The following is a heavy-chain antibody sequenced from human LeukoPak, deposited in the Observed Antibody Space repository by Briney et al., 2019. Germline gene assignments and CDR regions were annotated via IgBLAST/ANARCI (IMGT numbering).Heavy chain of an antibody. CDR3: TTDLVRDYYGSGSYL. V-gene: IGHV3-15*01. CDR1: GFTFSNAW. D-gene: IGHD3-10*01. J-gene: IGHJ4*02. CDR2: IKSKTDGGTT. Sequence: GGSLSLSCSASGFTFSNAWMSWLRQAQGKGREWFGRIKSKTDGGTTDYAAPVKGRFTISRDDSKNTLYLQMNSLTTEDTAVYYCTTDLVRDYYGSGSYLWGQGTLVTVSS.